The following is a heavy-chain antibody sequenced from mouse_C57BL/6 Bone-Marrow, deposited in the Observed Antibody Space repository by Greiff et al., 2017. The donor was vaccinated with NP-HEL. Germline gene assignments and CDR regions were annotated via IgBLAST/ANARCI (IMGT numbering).Heavy chain of an antibody. D-gene: IGHD1-1*01. CDR2: IYPGSGST. V-gene: IGHV1-55*01. Sequence: SRAAPAPPFSSFHISFKSSGYPFTSYWITWLKQRPGQGLEWIGDIYPGSGSTNYNEKFKSKATLTVDTSSSTAYMQLSSLTSEDSAVYYCARRFYYGSSHYYAMDYWGQGTSVTVSS. CDR1: GYPFTSYW. CDR3: ARRFYYGSSHYYAMDY. J-gene: IGHJ4*01.